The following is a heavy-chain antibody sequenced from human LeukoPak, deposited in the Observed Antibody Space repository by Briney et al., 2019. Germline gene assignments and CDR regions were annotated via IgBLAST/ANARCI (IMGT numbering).Heavy chain of an antibody. CDR2: ISYSGSST. Sequence: GGSLRLSCAASGFTFNSYAMSWVRQAPGKGLEWVSAISYSGSSTNYADSVKGRFTISRDNSKNTLYLQMNSLRAEDTAVYYCAKGLKSGSGYCFDYWGQGTLVIVSS. CDR3: AKGLKSGSGYCFDY. V-gene: IGHV3-23*01. CDR1: GFTFNSYA. J-gene: IGHJ4*02. D-gene: IGHD3-22*01.